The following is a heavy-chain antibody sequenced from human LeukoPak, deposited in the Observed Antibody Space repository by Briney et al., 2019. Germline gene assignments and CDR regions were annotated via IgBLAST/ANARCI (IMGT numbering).Heavy chain of an antibody. CDR3: ARRTTVTPNWFDP. V-gene: IGHV4-61*01. CDR2: IYYTGST. Sequence: SGTLSLTCTVSGGSVTSGSFYWNWIRQPPGKGLEWIGYIYYTGSTNYNPSLKSRVTISLDTSKNQFSLKLSSVTAADTAVYYCARRTTVTPNWFDPWGQGTLVTVSS. CDR1: GGSVTSGSFY. D-gene: IGHD4-17*01. J-gene: IGHJ5*02.